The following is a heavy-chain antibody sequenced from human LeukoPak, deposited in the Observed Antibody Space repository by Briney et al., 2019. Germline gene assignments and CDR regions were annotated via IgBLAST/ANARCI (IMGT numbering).Heavy chain of an antibody. Sequence: GGSLRLSCAASGFTVSSNYMSWVRQAPGKGLEWVSVIYSGGSTYYADSVKGRFTISADNSKNTLYLQMNSLSAEDTAVYYCARGGYYDFWSGRDYGMDVWGQGSTVTVSS. V-gene: IGHV3-53*01. CDR1: GFTVSSNY. CDR3: ARGGYYDFWSGRDYGMDV. J-gene: IGHJ6*02. CDR2: IYSGGST. D-gene: IGHD3-3*01.